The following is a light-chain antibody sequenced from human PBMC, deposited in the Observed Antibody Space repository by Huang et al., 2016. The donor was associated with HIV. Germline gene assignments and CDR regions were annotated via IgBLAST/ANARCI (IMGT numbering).Light chain of an antibody. Sequence: IVLTQSPVTLSLAPGQRATLSCRASQSVKTFLACYQQKPGQAPRLLIHDASKRAPGVPSRFSGSGSGTAFTLTINSLEPEDFAIYYCQQRDNWLTFGGGTTVEI. J-gene: IGKJ4*01. CDR1: QSVKTF. CDR3: QQRDNWLT. CDR2: DAS. V-gene: IGKV3-11*01.